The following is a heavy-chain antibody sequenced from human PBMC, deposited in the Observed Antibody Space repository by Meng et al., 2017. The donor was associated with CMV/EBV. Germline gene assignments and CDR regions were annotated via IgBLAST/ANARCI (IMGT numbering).Heavy chain of an antibody. D-gene: IGHD2-2*01. CDR2: IYSGGST. Sequence: GESLKISCAASGFTVSSNYMSWVRQAPGKGLECASVIYSGGSTYYADSVKGRFTFSRDNSKNTLYLQMNSLRAEDTAVYYCARDKRYCSSTSCYRNFDYWGQGTLVTVSS. V-gene: IGHV3-66*02. CDR3: ARDKRYCSSTSCYRNFDY. J-gene: IGHJ4*02. CDR1: GFTVSSNY.